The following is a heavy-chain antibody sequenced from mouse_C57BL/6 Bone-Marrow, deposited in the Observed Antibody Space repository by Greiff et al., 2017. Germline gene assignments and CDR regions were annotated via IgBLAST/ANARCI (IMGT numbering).Heavy chain of an antibody. CDR1: GFNIKNTY. J-gene: IGHJ4*01. CDR2: FDPANGIP. CDR3: AREGYYGSRAYWPYYYARDY. Sequence: VQLQQFVAELVRPGASVKLSCTASGFNIKNTYMHWVKQRPEKGLEWIGRFDPANGIPKYVPKFQGKAPITADTSSNTAYLQLSSLTSEDTAIYYCAREGYYGSRAYWPYYYARDYWGQGTSVTVSS. V-gene: IGHV14-3*01. D-gene: IGHD1-1*01.